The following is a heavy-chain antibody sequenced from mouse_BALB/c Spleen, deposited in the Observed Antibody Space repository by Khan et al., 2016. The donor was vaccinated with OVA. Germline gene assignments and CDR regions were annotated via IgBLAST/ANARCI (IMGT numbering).Heavy chain of an antibody. CDR1: GYTFTSYY. V-gene: IGHV1S56*01. J-gene: IGHJ4*01. CDR2: IYPGNVNT. D-gene: IGHD2-1*01. Sequence: QVQLKESGPELVKPGASVRISCKASGYTFTSYYIHWVKQRPGQGLEWIGWIYPGNVNTEYNEKFKGKATLTAVTSSSTAYMQLSSLTSEDSAVYFCARWGGNYPSYAMDYWGQGTSVTVSS. CDR3: ARWGGNYPSYAMDY.